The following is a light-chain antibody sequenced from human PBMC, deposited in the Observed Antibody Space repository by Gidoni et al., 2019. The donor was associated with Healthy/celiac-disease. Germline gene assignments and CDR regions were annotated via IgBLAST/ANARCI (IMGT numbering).Light chain of an antibody. CDR1: QSVSSSY. Sequence: EIVLTQSPGTLSLSPGERATLSCRASQSVSSSYLAWYQQKPGQAPRLLSYGTYSRATGIPDRFSGSGSGADFTLTISRLGPEDFAVYYCQQYGSSPTWTFGQXTKVEIK. J-gene: IGKJ1*01. V-gene: IGKV3-20*01. CDR3: QQYGSSPTWT. CDR2: GTY.